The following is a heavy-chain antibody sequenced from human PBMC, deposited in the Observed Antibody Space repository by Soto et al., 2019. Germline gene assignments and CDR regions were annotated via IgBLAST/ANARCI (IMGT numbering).Heavy chain of an antibody. CDR2: INHSGST. Sequence: XATLSLTFAVYGGSVSGYYWSWIRQPPGKGLEWIGEINHSGSTNYNPSLKSRVTISVDTSKNQFSLKLSSVTAADTAVYYCARGIVGARGGYYYGMDVWGQGTTVTVSS. CDR1: GGSVSGYY. CDR3: ARGIVGARGGYYYGMDV. J-gene: IGHJ6*02. D-gene: IGHD1-26*01. V-gene: IGHV4-34*01.